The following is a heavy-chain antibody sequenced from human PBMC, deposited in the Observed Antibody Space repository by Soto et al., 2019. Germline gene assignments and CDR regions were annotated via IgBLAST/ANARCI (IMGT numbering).Heavy chain of an antibody. CDR1: GYIFTSYG. CDR3: ARENSYYGSGTYYFYGMDV. J-gene: IGHJ6*02. Sequence: QVQLVQSEAEVKKPGASVKVSCKTSGYIFTSYGISWVRQAPGQGLEWMGWISTHNGNTNYAQKLQDRVTMTTDTSTSTAYMELRSLRSDDTAVYHCARENSYYGSGTYYFYGMDVWGHGTTVTFSS. V-gene: IGHV1-18*01. D-gene: IGHD3-10*01. CDR2: ISTHNGNT.